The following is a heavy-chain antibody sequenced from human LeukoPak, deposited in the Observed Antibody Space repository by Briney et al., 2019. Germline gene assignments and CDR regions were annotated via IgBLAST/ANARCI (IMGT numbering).Heavy chain of an antibody. D-gene: IGHD3-22*01. CDR2: IWYDGSNK. V-gene: IGHV3-33*06. CDR1: GFTFSSYG. CDR3: AKDFSRFYYDSSGDY. J-gene: IGHJ4*02. Sequence: GGSLRLSCAASGFTFSSYGMHWVRQAPGKGLEWVAVIWYDGSNKYYADSVKGRFTISRDNSKNTLYLQMNSLRAEDTAVYYCAKDFSRFYYDSSGDYWGQGTLVTVSS.